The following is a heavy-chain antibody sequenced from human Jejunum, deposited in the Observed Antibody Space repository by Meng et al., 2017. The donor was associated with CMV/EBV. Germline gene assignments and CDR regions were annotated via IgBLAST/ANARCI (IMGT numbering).Heavy chain of an antibody. J-gene: IGHJ4*02. D-gene: IGHD1-26*01. CDR2: ITSDGTTT. Sequence: SCAASGFPFSSYWMHWVRQTPEKGLVWVSRITSDGTTTGYADSVKGRFTISRDNAKNTLYLQMNSLRAEDTAVYYCARDLWGLGDYWGQGTLVTVSS. V-gene: IGHV3-74*01. CDR3: ARDLWGLGDY. CDR1: GFPFSSYW.